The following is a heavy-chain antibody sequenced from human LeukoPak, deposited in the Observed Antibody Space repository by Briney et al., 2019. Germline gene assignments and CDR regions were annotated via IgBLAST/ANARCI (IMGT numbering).Heavy chain of an antibody. J-gene: IGHJ4*02. D-gene: IGHD6-19*01. CDR1: GYTFTSYA. V-gene: IGHV1-3*01. Sequence: ASVKVSCKASGYTFTSYAMHWVRQAPGQRLEWMGWINAGNGNTKYSQKFQGRVTITRDTSASTAYVELSSLRSEDTAVYYCARRDSSGWYVFDYWGQGTLVTVSS. CDR3: ARRDSSGWYVFDY. CDR2: INAGNGNT.